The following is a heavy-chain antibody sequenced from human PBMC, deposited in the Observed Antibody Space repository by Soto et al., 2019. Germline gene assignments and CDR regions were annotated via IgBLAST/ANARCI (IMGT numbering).Heavy chain of an antibody. V-gene: IGHV4-59*08. CDR3: ARQADSSSRPIDY. Sequence: PSETLSLTCPVSGGSISSYYWSWIRQPPGKGLEWIGYIYYSGSTNYNPSLKSRVTISVDTSKNQFSLKLSSVTAADTAVYYCARQADSSSRPIDYWGQGTLVTVSS. D-gene: IGHD6-13*01. CDR2: IYYSGST. CDR1: GGSISSYY. J-gene: IGHJ4*02.